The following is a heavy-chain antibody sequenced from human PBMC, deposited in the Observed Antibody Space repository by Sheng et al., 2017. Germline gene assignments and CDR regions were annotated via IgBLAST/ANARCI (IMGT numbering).Heavy chain of an antibody. CDR3: ASGTIKGYSSSWYVRWFDP. V-gene: IGHV4-39*07. CDR1: GGSISSSSYY. CDR2: IYYSGST. J-gene: IGHJ5*02. Sequence: QLQLQESGPGLVKPSETLSLTCTVSGGSISSSSYYWGWIRQPPGKGLEWIGSIYYSGSTYYNPSLKSRVTISVDTSKNQFSLKLSSVTAADTAVYYCASGTIKGYSSSWYVRWFDPWGQGTLVTVSS. D-gene: IGHD6-13*01.